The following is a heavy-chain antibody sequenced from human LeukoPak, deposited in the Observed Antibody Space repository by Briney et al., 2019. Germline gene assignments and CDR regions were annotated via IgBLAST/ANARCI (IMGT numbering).Heavy chain of an antibody. D-gene: IGHD6-13*01. CDR3: ARGAVLGSSSWHNWFDP. CDR2: ISTAGDT. Sequence: GGSLRLTCAASGFIFSSYDMHWVRQPTGKGLEWVSAISTAGDTYYPGSVKGRFTISRENAKNSLYLQMNSLRAGDTAVYYCARGAVLGSSSWHNWFDPWGQGTLVTVSS. CDR1: GFIFSSYD. J-gene: IGHJ5*02. V-gene: IGHV3-13*01.